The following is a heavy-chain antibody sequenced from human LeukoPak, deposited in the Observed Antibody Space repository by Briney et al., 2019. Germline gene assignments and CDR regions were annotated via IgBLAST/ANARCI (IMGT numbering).Heavy chain of an antibody. CDR2: ISYDGGNK. CDR1: GFTFSSYA. CDR3: ARGFYDMDT. J-gene: IGHJ6*02. Sequence: PGGSLRLSCAASGFTFSSYAMHWVRQAPGKGLEWVALISYDGGNKYYADSVKGRFTISRDNSKNTLFLQMNSLRAEDTAVYYCARGFYDMDTWGQGTTVTVSS. V-gene: IGHV3-30-3*01.